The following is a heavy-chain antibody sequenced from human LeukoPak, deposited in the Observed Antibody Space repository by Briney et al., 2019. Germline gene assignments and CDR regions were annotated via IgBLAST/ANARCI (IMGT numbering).Heavy chain of an antibody. J-gene: IGHJ4*02. CDR1: GFTVSSNY. V-gene: IGHV3-74*01. CDR3: ARDVEMATMHLDY. CDR2: INSDGSST. D-gene: IGHD5-24*01. Sequence: GGSLRLSCAASGFTVSSNYMSWVRQAPGKGLVWVSRINSDGSSTSYADSVKGRFTISRDNAKNTLYLQMNSLRAEDTAVYYCARDVEMATMHLDYWGQGTLVTVSS.